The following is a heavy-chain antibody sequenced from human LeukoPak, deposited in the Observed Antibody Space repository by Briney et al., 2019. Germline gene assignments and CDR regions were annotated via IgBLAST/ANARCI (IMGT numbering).Heavy chain of an antibody. V-gene: IGHV1-69*05. J-gene: IGHJ5*02. Sequence: SVKVSCKASGGSFSSYAISWVRQAPGQGLEWMGGIMAIFGTANYAQKFQGRVTITTDESTSTAYMELCSLRSEDTAVYYCARDRGYGNIVVVPAASRVNWFDPRGQGTLVTVSS. CDR2: IMAIFGTA. CDR1: GGSFSSYA. D-gene: IGHD2-2*01. CDR3: ARDRGYGNIVVVPAASRVNWFDP.